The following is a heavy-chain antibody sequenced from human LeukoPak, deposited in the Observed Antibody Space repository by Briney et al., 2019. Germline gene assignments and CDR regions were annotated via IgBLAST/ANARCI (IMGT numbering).Heavy chain of an antibody. V-gene: IGHV3-23*01. Sequence: GGSLRLSCAASGFTSRSYTMSWVRQAPGGRLEWVSAIDGLGYSTYYVDSVNGRFTISRDNSQNTLYLEINSLTTEDTAVYYCAKELRSHTGWPFDYWGQGALVTVSS. CDR1: GFTSRSYT. CDR2: IDGLGYST. CDR3: AKELRSHTGWPFDY. J-gene: IGHJ4*02. D-gene: IGHD6-19*01.